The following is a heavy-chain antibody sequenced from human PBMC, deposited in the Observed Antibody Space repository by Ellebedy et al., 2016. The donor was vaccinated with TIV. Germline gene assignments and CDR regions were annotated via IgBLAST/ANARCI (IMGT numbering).Heavy chain of an antibody. D-gene: IGHD5-24*01. CDR2: IKEDGSER. V-gene: IGHV3-7*03. Sequence: GESLKISCAASGFTFSSYWMSWVRQAPGKGLEWVANIKEDGSERYYVDSVKGRFTISRDNAKNLLNLQMNSLRVEDTAVYYCATQLWNTEFWGQGTLVIVSS. J-gene: IGHJ4*02. CDR3: ATQLWNTEF. CDR1: GFTFSSYW.